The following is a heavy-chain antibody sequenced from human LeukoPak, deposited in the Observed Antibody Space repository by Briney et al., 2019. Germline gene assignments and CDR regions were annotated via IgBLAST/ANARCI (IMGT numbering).Heavy chain of an antibody. CDR2: FDPEDGET. CDR3: ATLFPLIDY. J-gene: IGHJ4*02. Sequence: ASVKVSCKVSVYTLTELSMHWVRQAPGKGLEWVGGFDPEDGETIYSQKFQGRVTMTEDTSTDTAYMELSSLRSEDTAFYYCATLFPLIDYWGQGTLVTVSS. V-gene: IGHV1-24*01. CDR1: VYTLTELS.